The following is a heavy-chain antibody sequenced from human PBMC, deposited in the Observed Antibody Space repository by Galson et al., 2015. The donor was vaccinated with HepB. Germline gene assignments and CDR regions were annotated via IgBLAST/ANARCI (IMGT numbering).Heavy chain of an antibody. CDR3: ARDRRNIDYGDNGIDY. CDR1: GFTFSDYY. CDR2: ISSSGSAI. D-gene: IGHD4-17*01. J-gene: IGHJ4*02. V-gene: IGHV3-11*01. Sequence: SLRLSCAASGFTFSDYYMTWLRQAPGKGLEWVSYISSSGSAIYYADSVKGRFTISRDNAKNSLNLQMNSLRAEDTAVYYCARDRRNIDYGDNGIDYWGQGTQVTVSS.